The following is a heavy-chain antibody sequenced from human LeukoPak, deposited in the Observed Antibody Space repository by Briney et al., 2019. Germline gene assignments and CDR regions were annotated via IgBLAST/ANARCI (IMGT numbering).Heavy chain of an antibody. CDR3: AKDRVGSFDS. CDR2: LSASGSGT. D-gene: IGHD3-10*01. CDR1: GFTFSIYG. Sequence: GGSLRLSCAASGFTFSIYGMSWVRQAPGKGREWVSGLSASGSGTYYADSVKGRFIISRDNSKNTLYLRMNSLRVEDTAIYYCAKDRVGSFDSWGQGTLVTVSS. J-gene: IGHJ4*02. V-gene: IGHV3-23*01.